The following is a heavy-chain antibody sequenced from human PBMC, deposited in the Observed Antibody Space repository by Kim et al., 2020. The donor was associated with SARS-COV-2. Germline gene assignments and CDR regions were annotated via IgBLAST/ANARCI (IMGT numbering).Heavy chain of an antibody. V-gene: IGHV3-33*06. Sequence: GGSLRLSCAASGFTFSSYGMHWVRQAPGKGLEWVAVIWYDGSNKYYADSVKGRFTISRDNSKNTLYLQMNSLRAEDTAVYYCAKVQIERYSSGWYGAFDIWGQGTMVTVSS. J-gene: IGHJ3*02. CDR1: GFTFSSYG. CDR3: AKVQIERYSSGWYGAFDI. CDR2: IWYDGSNK. D-gene: IGHD6-19*01.